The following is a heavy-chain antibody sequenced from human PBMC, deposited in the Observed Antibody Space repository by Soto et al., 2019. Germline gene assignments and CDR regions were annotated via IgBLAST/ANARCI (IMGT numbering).Heavy chain of an antibody. V-gene: IGHV4-4*02. D-gene: IGHD6-19*01. CDR1: GCSISSSNW. CDR3: ARALAVAGPYNWFDP. CDR2: IYHSGST. Sequence: SETLSLTCAVSGCSISSSNWWSWVRQPPGKGLEWIGEIYHSGSTNYNPSLKSRVTISVDKSKNQFSLKLSSVTAADTAVYYCARALAVAGPYNWFDPWGQGTLVTVSS. J-gene: IGHJ5*02.